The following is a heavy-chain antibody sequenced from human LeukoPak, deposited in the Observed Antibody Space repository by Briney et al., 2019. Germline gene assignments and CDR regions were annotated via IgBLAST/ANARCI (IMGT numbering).Heavy chain of an antibody. D-gene: IGHD6-13*01. CDR1: GYTFTDYY. V-gene: IGHV1-2*02. Sequence: VASVKVSCKASGYTFTDYYFHWVRQAPGQGLEWMGWINPNSGGTNYAQKFQGRVTMTRDTSISTAYMELSRLRSDDTAVYYCARRMAAGTWLAGGSCDYWGQGTLVTVSS. J-gene: IGHJ4*02. CDR2: INPNSGGT. CDR3: ARRMAAGTWLAGGSCDY.